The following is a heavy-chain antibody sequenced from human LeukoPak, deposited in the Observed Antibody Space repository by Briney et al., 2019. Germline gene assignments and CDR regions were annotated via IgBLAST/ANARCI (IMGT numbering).Heavy chain of an antibody. D-gene: IGHD3-22*01. V-gene: IGHV3-23*01. CDR3: AKADSNYYDSSGYHYVGY. CDR2: ISGSGGST. CDR1: GFTFSSYA. Sequence: GGSLRLSCAASGFTFSSYAMSWVRQAPGKGLEWVSAISGSGGSTYYADFVKGRFTISRDNSKNTLYLQMNSLRAEDTAVYYCAKADSNYYDSSGYHYVGYWGQGTLVTVSS. J-gene: IGHJ4*02.